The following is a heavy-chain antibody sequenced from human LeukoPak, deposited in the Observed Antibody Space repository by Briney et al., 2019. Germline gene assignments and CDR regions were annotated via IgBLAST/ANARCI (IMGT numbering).Heavy chain of an antibody. Sequence: GGSLRLSCAASGFTFSSYNMNWVRQAPGKGLEWVSSIASSSSYIYYADSVKGRFTISRDNAKNSLYLQMNSLRAEDTAVYYCARGSEYDFWSGYYTNWGQGTLVTVSS. V-gene: IGHV3-21*06. D-gene: IGHD3-3*01. CDR1: GFTFSSYN. CDR2: IASSSSYI. CDR3: ARGSEYDFWSGYYTN. J-gene: IGHJ4*02.